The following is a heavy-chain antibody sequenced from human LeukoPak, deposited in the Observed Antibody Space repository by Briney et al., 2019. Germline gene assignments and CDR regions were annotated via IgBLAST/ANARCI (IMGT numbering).Heavy chain of an antibody. V-gene: IGHV3-53*01. J-gene: IGHJ4*02. CDR3: ARRAGEYSHPYDY. CDR2: IYSGGNT. D-gene: IGHD2-15*01. CDR1: GFTVSSNS. Sequence: GGSLRLSCTVSGFTVSSNSWSWVRQAPGKGLEWVSFIYSGGNTHYSDSVKGRFTISRDNSKNTLYLQMDSLRAEDTAIYYCARRAGEYSHPYDYWGQGTLVTVSS.